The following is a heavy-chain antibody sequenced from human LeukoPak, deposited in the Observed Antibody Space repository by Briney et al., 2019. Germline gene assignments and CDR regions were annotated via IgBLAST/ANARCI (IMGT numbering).Heavy chain of an antibody. CDR3: ARGEYGSGSYHIDY. CDR1: GFTFSSYS. Sequence: PGGSLRLSCAASGFTFSSYSMNWVRQAPGKGLEWVSFISSSSSYIYYADSVKGRFTISRDNAKNSLYLQMNSLRAEDTAVYYCARGEYGSGSYHIDYWGQGTLVAVSS. V-gene: IGHV3-21*01. J-gene: IGHJ4*02. CDR2: ISSSSSYI. D-gene: IGHD3-10*01.